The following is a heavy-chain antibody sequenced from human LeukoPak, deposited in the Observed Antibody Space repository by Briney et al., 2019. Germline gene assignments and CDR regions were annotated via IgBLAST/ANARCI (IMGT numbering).Heavy chain of an antibody. D-gene: IGHD3-10*01. CDR1: GGSISSGDYY. V-gene: IGHV4-30-4*01. Sequence: SETLSLTCTVSGGSISSGDYYWSWIRQPPGKGLERIGYIYFSGSTYYNPSLKSRVTISVETSKNQFSLKLSSVTAADTAVYYCARGYYYVSGSSRRDWFDPWGQGTLVTVSS. CDR2: IYFSGST. J-gene: IGHJ5*02. CDR3: ARGYYYVSGSSRRDWFDP.